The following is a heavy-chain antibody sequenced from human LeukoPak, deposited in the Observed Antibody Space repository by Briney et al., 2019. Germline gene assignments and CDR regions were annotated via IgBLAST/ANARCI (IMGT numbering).Heavy chain of an antibody. CDR2: ISGSGGST. CDR3: AKGGYCSSTSCYGVDAFDI. CDR1: GFSFSTYV. D-gene: IGHD2-2*01. Sequence: PGGSLRLYCAGSGFSFSTYVLSWVRQAPGKGLEWVSAISGSGGSTYYADSVKGRFTISRDNSKNTLYLQMNSLRAEDTAVYYCAKGGYCSSTSCYGVDAFDIWGQGAMVTVS. J-gene: IGHJ3*02. V-gene: IGHV3-23*01.